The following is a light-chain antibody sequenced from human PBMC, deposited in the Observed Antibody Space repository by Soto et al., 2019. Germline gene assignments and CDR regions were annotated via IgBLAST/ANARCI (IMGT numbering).Light chain of an antibody. CDR2: DAS. J-gene: IGKJ1*01. CDR1: PSVTNF. CDR3: QQRNNWPPIT. Sequence: VLTQSPATLSLSPGERATLSCRASPSVTNFLAWYQQKPGQAPRLPIYDASNRATGVPARFSGSGSGTDFTLTISSLEPEDFALYYCQQRNNWPPITFGQGTKVDIK. V-gene: IGKV3-11*01.